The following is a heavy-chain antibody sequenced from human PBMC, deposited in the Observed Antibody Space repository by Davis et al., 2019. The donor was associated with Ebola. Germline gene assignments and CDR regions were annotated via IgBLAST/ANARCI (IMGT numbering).Heavy chain of an antibody. D-gene: IGHD4-17*01. CDR1: GGSFSGYY. V-gene: IGHV4-34*01. J-gene: IGHJ4*02. CDR2: INHSGST. Sequence: PSETLSLTCAVYGGSFSGYYWSWIRQPPGKGLEWIGEINHSGSTNYNPSLKSRVTISVDTSKNQFSLKLSSVTAADTAVYYCARTDYGEGYWGQGTLVTVSS. CDR3: ARTDYGEGY.